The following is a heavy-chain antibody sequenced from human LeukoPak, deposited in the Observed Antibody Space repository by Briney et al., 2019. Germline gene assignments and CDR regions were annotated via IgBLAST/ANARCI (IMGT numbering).Heavy chain of an antibody. Sequence: PSETLSLTCAVYGEPLDNYYWMFVRQPPGKGLQWIGEITYRRGPSYHPSLKSRVSISIDASVRQISLKLSSVTAADTAIYHCMPYGGDWTFDSSGQGTLVTVSS. CDR3: MPYGGDWTFDS. CDR2: ITYRRGP. J-gene: IGHJ4*02. CDR1: GEPLDNYY. D-gene: IGHD2-21*01. V-gene: IGHV4-34*01.